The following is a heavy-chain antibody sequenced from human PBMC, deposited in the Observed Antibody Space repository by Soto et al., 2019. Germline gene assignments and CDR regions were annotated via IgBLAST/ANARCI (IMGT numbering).Heavy chain of an antibody. D-gene: IGHD3-10*01. V-gene: IGHV1-69*02. CDR1: GGTFNRAT. CDR2: IIPVLDLA. Sequence: QAQLVQSGAEVKKPGSSVKVSCKASGGTFNRATFSWVRQAPGQGLQWMGRIIPVLDLADYAQKFEGRVTITADTSTTTVYLDLSGLGSDDTAVYYCARGGKLGGGLDVWGKGTPVIVSS. CDR3: ARGGKLGGGLDV. J-gene: IGHJ6*04.